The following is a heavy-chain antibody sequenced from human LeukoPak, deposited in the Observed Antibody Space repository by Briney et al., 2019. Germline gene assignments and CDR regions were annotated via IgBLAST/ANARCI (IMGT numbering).Heavy chain of an antibody. CDR3: ARDGAGKRDY. CDR1: GFTFSSYW. CDR2: ISSVGSST. D-gene: IGHD6-19*01. V-gene: IGHV3-74*01. Sequence: QPGGSLRLSCPASGFTFSSYWMHWVRQAPGQGLVWVSRISSVGSSTVYAGSVKGRFTISRDNAKNTLYLQMHSLRAEDTAVYYCARDGAGKRDYWGQGTLVTVSS. J-gene: IGHJ4*02.